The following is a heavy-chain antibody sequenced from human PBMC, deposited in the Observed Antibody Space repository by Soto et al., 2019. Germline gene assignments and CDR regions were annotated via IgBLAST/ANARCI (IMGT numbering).Heavy chain of an antibody. J-gene: IGHJ4*02. CDR2: IYHTGTT. V-gene: IGHV4-59*03. CDR1: GDSMRSSY. CDR3: AKISAGSTDETMFTVFDH. D-gene: IGHD6-13*01. Sequence: SETLSLTCTVSGDSMRSSYWTWIRQAPGRGLEWIGDIYHTGTTNYNPSLKSRVSISVDTSKNQFSLRLRSVTAADTAIYFCAKISAGSTDETMFTVFDHWGQGTLVTVST.